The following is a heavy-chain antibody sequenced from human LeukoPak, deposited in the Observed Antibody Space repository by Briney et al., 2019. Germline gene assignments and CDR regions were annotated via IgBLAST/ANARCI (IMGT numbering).Heavy chain of an antibody. D-gene: IGHD2-21*02. CDR1: GYTFTGYY. CDR3: ARGSGGDSYYFDY. V-gene: IGHV1-8*03. J-gene: IGHJ4*02. CDR2: MNPNSGNT. Sequence: ASVKVSCKASGYTFTGYYMHWVRQAPGQGLEWMGWMNPNSGNTGYAQKFQGRVTITRNTSISTAYMELSSLRSEDTAVYYCARGSGGDSYYFDYWGQGTLVTVSS.